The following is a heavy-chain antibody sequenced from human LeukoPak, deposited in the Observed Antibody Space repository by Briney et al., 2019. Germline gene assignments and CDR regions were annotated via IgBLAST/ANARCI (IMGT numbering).Heavy chain of an antibody. CDR1: GGTFSNYA. D-gene: IGHD3-3*01. Sequence: SVEVSCKASGGTFSNYAISWVRQAPGQGLEWMGGIMPIFDTADYAQKFQGRITITADESTSTVYMELSSLRSEDTAVYYCAREEERIAIFGVTNSRFDYWGQGTLVTVSS. CDR3: AREEERIAIFGVTNSRFDY. V-gene: IGHV1-69*13. CDR2: IMPIFDTA. J-gene: IGHJ4*02.